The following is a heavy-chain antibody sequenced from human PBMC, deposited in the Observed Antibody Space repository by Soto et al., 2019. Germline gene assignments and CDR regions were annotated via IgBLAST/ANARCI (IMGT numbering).Heavy chain of an antibody. V-gene: IGHV4-59*01. CDR1: GGSISSYY. CDR3: ASCYREYGGYDRRETYMDV. Sequence: SETLSLPCTVSGGSISSYYWSWIRQPPGKGLEWIGYIYYSGSTNYNPSLMSRVTRSVDTSKNQFSLKLSSVIAADTAVYYCASCYREYGGYDRRETYMDVWGKGTTVTVSS. CDR2: IYYSGST. J-gene: IGHJ6*03. D-gene: IGHD5-12*01.